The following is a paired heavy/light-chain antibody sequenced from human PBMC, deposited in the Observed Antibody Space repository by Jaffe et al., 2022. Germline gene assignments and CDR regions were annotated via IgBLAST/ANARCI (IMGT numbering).Heavy chain of an antibody. CDR2: ISSSGTTI. V-gene: IGHV3-48*03. D-gene: IGHD4-17*01. CDR1: GFTFRSYE. J-gene: IGHJ2*01. Sequence: EVQLAESGGGLVQPGGSLRLSCAASGFTFRSYEMNWVRQAPGRRLEWVSYISSSGTTIRYADSVKGRFTISRDNAKNSLYLQMNSLRADDTAVYYCARGATATVWYFDLWGRGNLVTVSS. CDR3: ARGATATVWYFDL.
Light chain of an antibody. CDR1: QSVLYNSNKKNY. CDR2: WAS. CDR3: QQYIDTPVT. J-gene: IGKJ4*01. V-gene: IGKV4-1*01. Sequence: DIVMTQSPDSLAVSLGERATINCKSSQSVLYNSNKKNYFAWYQLKPGQPPKLLIYWASTRESGVPDRFSGSGSGTDFTLTINSLQAEDVAVYYCQQYIDTPVTFGGGTKVEIK.